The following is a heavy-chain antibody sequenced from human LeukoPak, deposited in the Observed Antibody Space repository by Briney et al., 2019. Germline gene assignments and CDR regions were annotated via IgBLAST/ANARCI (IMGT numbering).Heavy chain of an antibody. J-gene: IGHJ4*02. V-gene: IGHV3-7*01. D-gene: IGHD2-15*01. CDR1: GFTFSSYW. CDR3: ARVVVVTATPYYFDY. CDR2: IKQDGSEK. Sequence: GGSLRLSCAASGFTFSSYWMSWVRQAPGKGLEWVANIKQDGSEKYYVDSVKGRFTISRDNAKNSLYLQMNSLRAEDTAVYYCARVVVVTATPYYFDYWGQGTLVSVSS.